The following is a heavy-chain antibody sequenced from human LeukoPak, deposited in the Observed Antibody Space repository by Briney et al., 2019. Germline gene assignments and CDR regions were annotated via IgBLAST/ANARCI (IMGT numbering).Heavy chain of an antibody. CDR1: GYTFTSYY. J-gene: IGHJ4*02. Sequence: ASVKVSCKASGYTFTSYYMHWVRQAPGQGLEWMGVINPSGGSTSYAQKFQGRVTMTRDTSTSTVYMELGSLRSEDTAVYYCVRTPPNWGADFWGQGTLVTVSS. CDR2: INPSGGST. V-gene: IGHV1-46*01. CDR3: VRTPPNWGADF. D-gene: IGHD7-27*01.